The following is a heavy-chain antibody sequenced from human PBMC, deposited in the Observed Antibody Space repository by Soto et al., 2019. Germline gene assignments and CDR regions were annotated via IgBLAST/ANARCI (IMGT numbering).Heavy chain of an antibody. CDR2: IYYSGST. Sequence: SETLSLTCTVSGGSISSYYWSWIRQPPGKGLEYIGYIYYSGSTNYNPSLKSRVTISVDTSKKQFSLKLSSVAAADTAVYYCARSLYSGSYTNWFDPWGQGTLVTVSS. J-gene: IGHJ5*02. D-gene: IGHD1-26*01. V-gene: IGHV4-59*01. CDR3: ARSLYSGSYTNWFDP. CDR1: GGSISSYY.